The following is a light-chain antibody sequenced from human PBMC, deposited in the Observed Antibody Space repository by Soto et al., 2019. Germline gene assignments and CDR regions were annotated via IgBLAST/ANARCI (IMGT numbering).Light chain of an antibody. CDR3: QQYGSSPGT. CDR2: GAS. V-gene: IGKV3-20*01. J-gene: IGKJ1*01. Sequence: EIVLTQSPGTLSLSPGERATLSCRSSQSVSSSYLAWYQQKPGQAPRLLIYGASSRATGIPDRFSGSGSGTDFTLTISRLEHGDFAVYDCQQYGSSPGTFGQGTKVDIK. CDR1: QSVSSSY.